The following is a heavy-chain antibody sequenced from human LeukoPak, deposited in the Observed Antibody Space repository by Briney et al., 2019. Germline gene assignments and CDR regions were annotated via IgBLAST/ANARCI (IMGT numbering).Heavy chain of an antibody. J-gene: IGHJ4*02. Sequence: GGSLRLSCAASGFTFSSYSMNWVRQAPGKGLEWVSSISSSSSYVYYADSVKGRFTISRDNTKNSLYLLMNSLRAEDTAVYYCPRHSDYDILTGPNDYWGQGTLVTVSS. CDR3: PRHSDYDILTGPNDY. CDR2: ISSSSSYV. D-gene: IGHD3-9*01. V-gene: IGHV3-21*01. CDR1: GFTFSSYS.